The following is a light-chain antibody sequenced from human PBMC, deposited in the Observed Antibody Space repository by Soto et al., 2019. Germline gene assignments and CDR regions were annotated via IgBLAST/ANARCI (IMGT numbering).Light chain of an antibody. V-gene: IGKV1-39*01. J-gene: IGKJ4*01. CDR1: QSISSY. Sequence: DIQMTQSPSSLSASVGDRVTITCRASQSISSYLNWYQQKPGKAPKLLIYAASSLQSGVPSRFSGSGSGTDFTLTISSLQPEDFVTDYCQQRYSTPPPFGGGTKVEIK. CDR3: QQRYSTPPP. CDR2: AAS.